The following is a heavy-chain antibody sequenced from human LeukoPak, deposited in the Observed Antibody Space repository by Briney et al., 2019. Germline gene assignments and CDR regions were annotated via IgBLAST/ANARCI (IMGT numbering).Heavy chain of an antibody. V-gene: IGHV1-46*01. CDR3: ALYSSTWY. CDR2: INPTGGST. J-gene: IGHJ4*02. Sequence: GASVTVSCTASGYTFTTYYIHWVRQAPGQGLEWMGIINPTGGSTTYAQKFQGRVTMTRDTSTSTVFMEVNSLRSEDTAVYYCALYSSTWYWGQGTLVTVSS. CDR1: GYTFTTYY. D-gene: IGHD6-13*01.